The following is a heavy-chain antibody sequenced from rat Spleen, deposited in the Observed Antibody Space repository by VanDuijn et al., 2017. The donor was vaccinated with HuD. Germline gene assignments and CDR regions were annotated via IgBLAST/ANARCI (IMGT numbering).Heavy chain of an antibody. V-gene: IGHV5-7*01. CDR1: GFTFSNYD. J-gene: IGHJ2*01. CDR2: ISYDGSST. Sequence: EVQLVESGGGLVQPGRSMKLSCAASGFTFSNYDMAWVRQAPKKGLEWVATISYDGSSTNYRDSVKGRFTISRDNAKSTLYLQMDSLRSEDTATYYCARHGVPGYNPYFDYWGQGVMVTVSS. CDR3: ARHGVPGYNPYFDY. D-gene: IGHD1-4*01.